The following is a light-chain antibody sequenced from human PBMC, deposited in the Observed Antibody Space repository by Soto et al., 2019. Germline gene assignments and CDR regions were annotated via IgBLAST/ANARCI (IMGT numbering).Light chain of an antibody. V-gene: IGKV3-15*01. Sequence: EIVMTHSPATLSFSPGEIATLSCRASQSVSSNLGWYQQKPGQAPRLLIHGASTRATGVPARFSGSGSGTEFTLTISSLQSEDFAVYYCQHYNNWPPLFGQGTKV. CDR2: GAS. CDR1: QSVSSN. CDR3: QHYNNWPPL. J-gene: IGKJ1*01.